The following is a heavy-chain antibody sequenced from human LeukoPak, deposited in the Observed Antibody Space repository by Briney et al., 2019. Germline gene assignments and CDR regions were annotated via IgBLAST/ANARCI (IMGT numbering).Heavy chain of an antibody. CDR2: IYYSGST. CDR1: GGSISSYY. V-gene: IGHV4-59*12. D-gene: IGHD5-18*01. Sequence: SETLSLTCTVSGGSISSYYWSWIRQPPGKGLEWIGYIYYSGSTNYNPSLKSRVTISVDTSKNQFSLKLSSVTAADTAVYYCARLRGYSYGYEDYWGQGTLVTVSS. CDR3: ARLRGYSYGYEDY. J-gene: IGHJ4*02.